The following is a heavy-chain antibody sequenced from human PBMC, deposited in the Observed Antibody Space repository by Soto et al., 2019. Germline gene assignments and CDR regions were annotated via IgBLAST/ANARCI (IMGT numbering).Heavy chain of an antibody. CDR3: ARGYCRNTSCYLYAIDV. J-gene: IGHJ6*02. CDR2: INHSGST. CDR1: GGSFSFYS. Sequence: PSETLSLTCALYGGSFSFYSWSWIRQPPGEGLEWIGEINHSGSTNYNPSLKSRVTISVDTTKNQFSLKLGSVTAADTAVYYCARGYCRNTSCYLYAIDVWGQGATVTVSS. V-gene: IGHV4-34*01. D-gene: IGHD2-2*01.